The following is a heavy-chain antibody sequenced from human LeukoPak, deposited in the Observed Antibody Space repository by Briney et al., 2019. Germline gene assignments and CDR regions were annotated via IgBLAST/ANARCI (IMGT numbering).Heavy chain of an antibody. V-gene: IGHV3-23*01. D-gene: IGHD6-19*01. CDR2: ISGSGGST. J-gene: IGHJ4*02. CDR3: AKDGGYSSGWWGAYYFDY. CDR1: GFTFSSYA. Sequence: GGPLRLSCAASGFTFSSYAMSWVRQAPGKGLEWVSAISGSGGSTYYADSVKGRFTISRDNSKNTLYLQMNSLRAEDTAVYYCAKDGGYSSGWWGAYYFDYWGQGTLVTVSS.